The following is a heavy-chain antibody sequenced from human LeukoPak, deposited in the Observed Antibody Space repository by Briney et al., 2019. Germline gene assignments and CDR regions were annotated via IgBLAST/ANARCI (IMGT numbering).Heavy chain of an antibody. CDR1: GYSLSELS. J-gene: IGHJ5*01. CDR2: FDPGDDET. V-gene: IGHV1-24*01. D-gene: IGHD1-26*01. Sequence: ASVKVSCKVSGYSLSELSTHWVRQAPGQGLEWMGGFDPGDDETIYAQKFQGRVTMTEDTSTNTAYLELSSLRSEDTAVYFCATEKDLLLDSWGQGTPVTVSS. CDR3: ATEKDLLLDS.